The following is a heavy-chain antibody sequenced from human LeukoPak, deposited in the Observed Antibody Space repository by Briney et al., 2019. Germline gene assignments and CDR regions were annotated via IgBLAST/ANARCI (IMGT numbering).Heavy chain of an antibody. V-gene: IGHV1-18*01. CDR2: ISTYNGNT. Sequence: ASVKVSCKASGYTFTSYGISWVRQAPGQGLEWMGWISTYNGNTKYAQNLQGRVTMTTDTSTDTAYMELRSLKSDDTAVYYCARDPNQYEAVHAFHYWGQGTLVTVSS. CDR1: GYTFTSYG. D-gene: IGHD6-19*01. J-gene: IGHJ4*02. CDR3: ARDPNQYEAVHAFHY.